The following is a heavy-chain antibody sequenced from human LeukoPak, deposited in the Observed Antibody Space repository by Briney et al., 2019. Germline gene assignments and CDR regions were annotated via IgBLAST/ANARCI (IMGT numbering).Heavy chain of an antibody. V-gene: IGHV3-48*03. D-gene: IGHD3-3*01. CDR3: AHHGGGTIRIAAFDI. CDR1: GFTFSSYE. CDR2: ISSSGSTI. J-gene: IGHJ3*02. Sequence: GGSLRLSCAASGFTFSSYEMNWVRQAPGKGLEWVSYISSSGSTIYYADSVKGRFTISRDNAKNSLYLQMNSLRAEDTAIYYCAHHGGGTIRIAAFDIWGQGTMVTVSS.